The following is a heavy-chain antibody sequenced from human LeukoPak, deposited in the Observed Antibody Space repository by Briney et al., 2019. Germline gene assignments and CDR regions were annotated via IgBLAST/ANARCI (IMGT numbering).Heavy chain of an antibody. Sequence: PSETLSLTCAVYGGSFSGYYWSWIRQPPGKGLEWIGEINHSGSTNYNPSLKSRVTISVDTSKNQFSLKLSSVTAADTAVYYCASRPLHYYDSSGQASHNWFDPWGQGTLVTVSS. CDR1: GGSFSGYY. D-gene: IGHD3-22*01. J-gene: IGHJ5*02. CDR3: ASRPLHYYDSSGQASHNWFDP. V-gene: IGHV4-34*01. CDR2: INHSGST.